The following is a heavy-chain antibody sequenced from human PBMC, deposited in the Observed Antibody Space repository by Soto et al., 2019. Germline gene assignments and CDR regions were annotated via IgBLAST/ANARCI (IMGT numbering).Heavy chain of an antibody. CDR1: GGSISSGGYY. V-gene: IGHV4-31*03. CDR2: IYYSGSP. J-gene: IGHJ6*02. CDR3: ARVWGFGGMDV. D-gene: IGHD3-16*01. Sequence: QVQLQESGPGLVKPSQTLSLTCTVSGGSISSGGYYWSWISQHPGKGLEWIGSIYYSGSPYYNPSLRSRVTISVDTSKNQFSLKLSSVPAAGTAVYYCARVWGFGGMDVWGQGTTVTVSS.